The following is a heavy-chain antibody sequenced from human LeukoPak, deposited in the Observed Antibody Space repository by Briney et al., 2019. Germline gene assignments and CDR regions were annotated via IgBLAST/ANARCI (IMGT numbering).Heavy chain of an antibody. V-gene: IGHV4-34*01. D-gene: IGHD3-10*01. J-gene: IGHJ2*01. CDR3: ARRTKPPSRYGSGSYYNGYWYLDL. CDR1: GGSFSGYY. CDR2: INHSGST. Sequence: SETLSLTCAVYGGSFSGYYWSWIRQPPGKGLEWIGEINHSGSTNYNPSLKSRVTISVDTSKNQFSLKLSSVTAADTAVYYCARRTKPPSRYGSGSYYNGYWYLDLWGRGTLVTVSS.